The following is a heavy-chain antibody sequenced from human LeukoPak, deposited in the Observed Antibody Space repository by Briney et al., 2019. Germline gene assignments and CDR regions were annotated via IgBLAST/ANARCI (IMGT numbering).Heavy chain of an antibody. J-gene: IGHJ4*02. Sequence: PGGSLRLSCAASGFTFSNYAIHWVRQAPGKGLECVSAISSIEGRIFYANSVKGRFTISRDNSKNTVFLQMGSLRAEDMAVYYCARARRDCSGGTCYSYYFDYWGQGTQDTVSP. CDR2: ISSIEGRI. V-gene: IGHV3-64*01. CDR1: GFTFSNYA. CDR3: ARARRDCSGGTCYSYYFDY. D-gene: IGHD2-15*01.